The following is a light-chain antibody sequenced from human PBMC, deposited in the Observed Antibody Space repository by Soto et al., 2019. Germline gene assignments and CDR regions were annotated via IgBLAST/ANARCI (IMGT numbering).Light chain of an antibody. J-gene: IGKJ3*01. V-gene: IGKV1-27*01. Sequence: MQMTQSPSSLSASVGDRVTITCRASQPISKSLAWYQQKPGKVPKVLIYAASTLQSGVPSRFSGSGSGTDFTLTINSLQPEDVATYYCQKYYSAPFTFGPGTKLDIK. CDR3: QKYYSAPFT. CDR1: QPISKS. CDR2: AAS.